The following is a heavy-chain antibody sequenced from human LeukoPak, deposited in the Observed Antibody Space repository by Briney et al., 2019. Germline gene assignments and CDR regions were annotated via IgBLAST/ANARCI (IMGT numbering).Heavy chain of an antibody. J-gene: IGHJ4*02. CDR3: ASWKTYGDEFDY. Sequence: GGSLRLSSAASGFTFSSYSMNWVRQAPGKGLEWVSSISSSSSSYIYYADSVKCRFTISRDNAKNSLYLQMNSLRAEDTAVYYCASWKTYGDEFDYWGQGTLVTVSS. D-gene: IGHD4-17*01. CDR1: GFTFSSYS. CDR2: ISSSSSSYI. V-gene: IGHV3-21*01.